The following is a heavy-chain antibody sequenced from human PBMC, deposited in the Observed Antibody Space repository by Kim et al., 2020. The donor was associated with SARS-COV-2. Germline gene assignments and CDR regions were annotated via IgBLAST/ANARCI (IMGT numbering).Heavy chain of an antibody. D-gene: IGHD3-3*01. CDR1: GGSISSYY. V-gene: IGHV4-59*01. Sequence: SETLSLTCTVSGGSISSYYWSWIRQPPGKGLEWIGYIYYSGSTNYNPSLKSRVTISVDTSKNQFSLKLSSVTAADTAVYYCARGGNYDFWSGYYPYYFDYWGQGTLVTVSS. J-gene: IGHJ4*02. CDR3: ARGGNYDFWSGYYPYYFDY. CDR2: IYYSGST.